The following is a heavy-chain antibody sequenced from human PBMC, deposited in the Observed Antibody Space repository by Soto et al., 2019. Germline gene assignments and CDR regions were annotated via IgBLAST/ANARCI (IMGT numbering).Heavy chain of an antibody. CDR2: VSYDGIYK. D-gene: IGHD3-10*01. J-gene: IGHJ6*02. CDR1: GFSLSSYA. CDR3: ARDLASKFDMDV. V-gene: IGHV3-30-3*01. Sequence: GGSLRLSCAASGFSLSSYAMHWVRQAPGKGLEWVAVVSYDGIYKYYGDSVKGRFTISTDVSKSTLFLQMNTLRVDDTAVYYCARDLASKFDMDVWGQGTTVTVSS.